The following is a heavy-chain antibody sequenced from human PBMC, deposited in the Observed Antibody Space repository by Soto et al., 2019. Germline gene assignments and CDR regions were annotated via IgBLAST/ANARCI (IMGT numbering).Heavy chain of an antibody. Sequence: QVQLVQSGAEVKKPGPSVKVSCKASGYTFTGYYMHWVRQTPGQGLEWMGWVNPNSRGTNYAQKFQGRVTMNRHTSISTAYMELSRLRSDDTAVYYCARWFGEFSGASDYGGQGTLFTVSS. CDR1: GYTFTGYY. CDR2: VNPNSRGT. CDR3: ARWFGEFSGASDY. J-gene: IGHJ4*02. D-gene: IGHD3-10*01. V-gene: IGHV1-2*02.